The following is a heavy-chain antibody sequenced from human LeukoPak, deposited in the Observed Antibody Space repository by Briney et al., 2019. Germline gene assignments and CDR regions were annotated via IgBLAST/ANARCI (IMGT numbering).Heavy chain of an antibody. CDR1: GYTFTSYG. CDR3: ARASLAYYYYMDV. CDR2: ISAYNGNT. D-gene: IGHD3-3*02. V-gene: IGHV1-18*01. J-gene: IGHJ6*03. Sequence: SVKVSCKASGYTFTSYGISWVRQAPGQGLEWMGWISAYNGNTNYAQKLQGRVTMTTDASTSTAYMELRSLRSDDTAVYYCARASLAYYYYMDVWGKGTTVTVSS.